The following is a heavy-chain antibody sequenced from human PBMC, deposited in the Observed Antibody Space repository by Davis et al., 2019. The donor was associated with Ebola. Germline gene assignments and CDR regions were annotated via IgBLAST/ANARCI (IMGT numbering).Heavy chain of an antibody. V-gene: IGHV3-23*01. Sequence: GGSLRLSCAASGFTFTIHAMSWVRQAPGKGLEWVSAISGTGGSTYFADSVKGRFTISRDNAKNSLFLQMNNLRDEDTAVYYCVRGRDIVVVTATPCFGFWGQGTMVTVSS. CDR3: VRGRDIVVVTATPCFGF. CDR2: ISGTGGST. J-gene: IGHJ3*01. D-gene: IGHD2-21*02. CDR1: GFTFTIHA.